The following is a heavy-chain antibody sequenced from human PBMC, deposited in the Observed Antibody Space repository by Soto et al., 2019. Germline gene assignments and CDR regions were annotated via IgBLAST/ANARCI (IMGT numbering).Heavy chain of an antibody. Sequence: GASVKVSCKASGYSFTNNDVSWVRQATGQGLGWMGWMNPGSGDTGYAQKFQGRVTMTRDISIATAYMELSSLRSDDTAIYYCARMETFGSLNWFDPWDQGTLVTVSS. D-gene: IGHD3-16*01. V-gene: IGHV1-8*01. J-gene: IGHJ5*02. CDR3: ARMETFGSLNWFDP. CDR1: GYSFTNND. CDR2: MNPGSGDT.